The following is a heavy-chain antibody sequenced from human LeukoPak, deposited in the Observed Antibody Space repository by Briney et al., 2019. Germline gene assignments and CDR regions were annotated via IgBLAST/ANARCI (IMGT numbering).Heavy chain of an antibody. J-gene: IGHJ6*03. D-gene: IGHD6-19*01. CDR1: GFTFSRSW. CDR3: AKGSKAVLFTRDHYMDV. CDR2: INDDGSTT. V-gene: IGHV3-74*01. Sequence: GGSLRLSCAASGFTFSRSWMHWVRQAPGKGLVWVSRINDDGSTTSYADSVKGRFTISRDNAKNTLYLQMNSLRAEDTAVYFCAKGSKAVLFTRDHYMDVWGKGTTVTISS.